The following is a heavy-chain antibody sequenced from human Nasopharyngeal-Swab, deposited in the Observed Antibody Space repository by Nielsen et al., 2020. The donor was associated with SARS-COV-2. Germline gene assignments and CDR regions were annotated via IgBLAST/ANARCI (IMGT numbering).Heavy chain of an antibody. CDR1: GFTFSSYG. J-gene: IGHJ4*02. CDR3: ARDRNTVKGDY. V-gene: IGHV3-33*01. CDR2: IWYDGSNK. Sequence: GGSLRLSCAASGFTFSSYGMHWVRQAPGKGLEWVAVIWYDGSNKYYADSVKGRFTISRDNSKNTLYLQMNSLRAEDTAVYYCARDRNTVKGDYWGQGTLVTVSS. D-gene: IGHD4-17*01.